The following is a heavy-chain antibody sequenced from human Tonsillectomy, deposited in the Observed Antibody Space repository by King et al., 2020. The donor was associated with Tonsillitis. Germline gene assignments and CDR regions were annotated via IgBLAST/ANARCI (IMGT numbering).Heavy chain of an antibody. CDR2: IYYSGST. J-gene: IGHJ3*02. V-gene: IGHV4-59*01. CDR1: GGSISSYY. Sequence: QLQESGPGLVKPSETLSLTCTVSGGSISSYYWSWIRQPPGKGLEWIGYIYYSGSTNYNPSLKSRVTISVDTSKNQFSLKLSSVTAADTAVYYCARGIVVEAFDIWGQGTMVTVSS. CDR3: ARGIVVEAFDI. D-gene: IGHD2-15*01.